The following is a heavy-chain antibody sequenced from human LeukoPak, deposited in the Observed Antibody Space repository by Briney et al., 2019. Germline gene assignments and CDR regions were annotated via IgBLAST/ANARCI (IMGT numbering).Heavy chain of an antibody. CDR2: IRYDGSNK. CDR3: ARGEQATMIVVYYFDY. Sequence: GGSLRLSCAASGFTFSSYGMHWVRQAPGKGLEWVAFIRYDGSNKYYADSVKGRFTISRDNSKNTLYLQMNSLRAEDTAVYYCARGEQATMIVVYYFDYWGQGTLVTVSS. D-gene: IGHD3-22*01. V-gene: IGHV3-30*02. CDR1: GFTFSSYG. J-gene: IGHJ4*02.